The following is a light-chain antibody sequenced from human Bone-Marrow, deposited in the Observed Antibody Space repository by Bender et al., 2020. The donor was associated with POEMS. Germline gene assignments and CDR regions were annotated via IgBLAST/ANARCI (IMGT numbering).Light chain of an antibody. CDR3: SSWDDSLSGWV. J-gene: IGLJ3*02. Sequence: SYVVSQPPSVSVAPGETARITCGGDSVATRRVHWYQQKSGQAPVVVISYDNNRPSGIPERFSASKSGTSASQAISDIQSEDEGDYYCSSWDDSLSGWVFGGGTKLTVL. CDR2: YDN. CDR1: SVATRR. V-gene: IGLV3-21*01.